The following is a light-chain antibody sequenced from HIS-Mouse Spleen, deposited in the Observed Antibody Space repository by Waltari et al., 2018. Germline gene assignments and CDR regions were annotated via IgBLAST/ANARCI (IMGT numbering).Light chain of an antibody. CDR1: SSDGGSYNL. V-gene: IGLV2-23*03. CDR2: EGS. J-gene: IGLJ2*01. CDR3: CSYAGSSTFEV. Sequence: QSALTQPASVSGSPGQSITISCTGTSSDGGSYNLVSWYQQHPGKAPKRMIYEGSKRPSGVSNRFSGSKSGNTASLTISGLQAEDEADYYCCSYAGSSTFEVFGGGTKLTVL.